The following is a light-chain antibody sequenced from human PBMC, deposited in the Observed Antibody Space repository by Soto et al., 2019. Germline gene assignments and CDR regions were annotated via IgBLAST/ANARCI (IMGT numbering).Light chain of an antibody. J-gene: IGKJ2*01. CDR2: GAS. CDR3: QQYGGSPPYT. CDR1: QTITSSY. Sequence: VLTQSPGTLSLSPGERATISCRASQTITSSYLAWYQHKPGQAPRLLIYGASSRATGIPHRFSGSGSGTYFTLTISRLEPEDCGVYYCQQYGGSPPYTFGQGTRLEIK. V-gene: IGKV3-20*01.